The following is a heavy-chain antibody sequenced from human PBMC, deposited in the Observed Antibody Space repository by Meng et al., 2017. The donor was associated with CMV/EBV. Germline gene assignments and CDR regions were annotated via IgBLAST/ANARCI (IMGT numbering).Heavy chain of an antibody. V-gene: IGHV3-30*02. CDR3: AKDKGEDDYSNEGGLIDY. Sequence: GESLKISCAASGFTFSSYGMHWVRQAPGKGLEWVAFIRYDGSNKYYADSVKGRFTISRDNSKNTLYLQMNSLRAEDTAVYYCAKDKGEDDYSNEGGLIDYWGQGTLVTV. D-gene: IGHD4-11*01. CDR2: IRYDGSNK. CDR1: GFTFSSYG. J-gene: IGHJ4*02.